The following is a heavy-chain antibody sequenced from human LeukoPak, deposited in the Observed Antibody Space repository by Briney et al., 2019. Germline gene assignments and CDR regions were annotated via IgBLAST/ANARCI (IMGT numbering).Heavy chain of an antibody. CDR2: IYSGGST. V-gene: IGHV3-53*01. J-gene: IGHJ4*02. Sequence: GGSLRLSCAASGFTVSSNYMSWVRQAPGKGLEWVSVIYSGGSTYYADSVKGRFTISRDNSKNTLYLQMNSLRAEDTAVYYCARGFLVDWHLDYWGQGTLVTVPS. CDR1: GFTVSSNY. CDR3: ARGFLVDWHLDY. D-gene: IGHD1-26*01.